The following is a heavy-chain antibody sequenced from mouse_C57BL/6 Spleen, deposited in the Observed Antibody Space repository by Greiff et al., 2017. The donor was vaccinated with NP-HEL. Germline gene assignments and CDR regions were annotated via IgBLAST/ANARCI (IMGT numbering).Heavy chain of an antibody. CDR1: GYTFTSYW. V-gene: IGHV1-74*01. J-gene: IGHJ4*01. CDR2: IHPSDSDT. D-gene: IGHD1-1*01. CDR3: AMGTTVVATMDY. Sequence: QVQLQQPGAELVKPGASVKVSCKASGYTFTSYWMHWVKQRPGQGLEWIGRIHPSDSDTNYNQKFKGKATLTVDKSSRTAYMQLSSLTSEDSTVYYYAMGTTVVATMDYWGQGTSVTVSS.